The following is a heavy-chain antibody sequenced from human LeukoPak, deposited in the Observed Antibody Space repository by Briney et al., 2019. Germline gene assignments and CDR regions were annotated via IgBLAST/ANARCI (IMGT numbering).Heavy chain of an antibody. Sequence: QTLSLTCALSGDSVSSNSVTWNWIRQSPSRGLEWLGRTYYRSTWYNDYAVSVRGRITVNPDTSKNQFSLHLNSVTPEDTAVYYCARRLTQYDCFDPWGQGILVTVSS. V-gene: IGHV6-1*01. CDR1: GDSVSSNSVT. CDR2: TYYRSTWYN. J-gene: IGHJ5*02. CDR3: ARRLTQYDCFDP. D-gene: IGHD2-2*01.